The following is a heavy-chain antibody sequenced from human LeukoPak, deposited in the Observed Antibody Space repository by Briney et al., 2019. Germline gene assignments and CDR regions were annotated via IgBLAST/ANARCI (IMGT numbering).Heavy chain of an antibody. CDR3: ARDSEQLAGGYYYYMDV. D-gene: IGHD6-6*01. CDR2: ISSSGSTI. V-gene: IGHV3-48*04. CDR1: GFTFSSYS. Sequence: PGGSLRLSCAASGFTFSSYSMKWVRQAPGKGLEWVSFISSSGSTIYYADSVKGRFTISRDNAKNSLYLQMNSLRAEDTAVYYCARDSEQLAGGYYYYMDVWGKGTTVTVSS. J-gene: IGHJ6*03.